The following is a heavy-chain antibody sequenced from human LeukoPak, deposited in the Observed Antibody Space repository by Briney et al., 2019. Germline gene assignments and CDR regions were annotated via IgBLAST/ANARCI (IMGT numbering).Heavy chain of an antibody. CDR2: ISSSSSYI. V-gene: IGHV3-21*01. CDR3: ARVTTVVTPGFYDY. CDR1: GFTSSSYS. D-gene: IGHD4-23*01. J-gene: IGHJ4*02. Sequence: GGSLRLSCAASGFTSSSYSMNWVRQAPGKGLEWVSSISSSSSYIYYADSVKGRFTISRDNAKNSLYLQMNSLRAEDTVVYYCARVTTVVTPGFYDYWGQGTLVTVSS.